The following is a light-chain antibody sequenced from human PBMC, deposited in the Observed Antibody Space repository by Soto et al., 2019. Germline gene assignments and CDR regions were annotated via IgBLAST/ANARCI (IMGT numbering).Light chain of an antibody. J-gene: IGLJ3*02. V-gene: IGLV1-40*01. CDR1: RSNIGAGYD. CDR2: AND. CDR3: QSYDNSLSGSWV. Sequence: QSVLTQPPSVSGAPGQGVTISCTGSRSNIGAGYDVHWYQQFPGAAPKLLIYANDKRPSGVVDRFFGSKSGTSASLAIAGLQAEDEADYYCQSYDNSLSGSWVFGGGTKLTVL.